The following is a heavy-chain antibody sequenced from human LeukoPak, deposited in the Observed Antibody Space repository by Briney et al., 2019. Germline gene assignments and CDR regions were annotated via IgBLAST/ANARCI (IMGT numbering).Heavy chain of an antibody. Sequence: ASVKVSCKASGYTFTSYGIAWVRQAPGQGLQWMGWISSNNGDTSYSQKLQGRVTMTTDTSTNTAYMELRSLTSDDTAVYYCARDPPGLTLGSPGDYWGQGTLVIVSS. D-gene: IGHD3-16*01. J-gene: IGHJ4*02. V-gene: IGHV1-18*01. CDR2: ISSNNGDT. CDR3: ARDPPGLTLGSPGDY. CDR1: GYTFTSYG.